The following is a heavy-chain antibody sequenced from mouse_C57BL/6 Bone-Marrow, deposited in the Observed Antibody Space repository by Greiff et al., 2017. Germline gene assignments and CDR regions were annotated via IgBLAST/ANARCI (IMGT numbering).Heavy chain of an antibody. J-gene: IGHJ3*01. D-gene: IGHD1-1*01. CDR3: TRSGYYGSSYG. CDR2: IDPETGGT. Sequence: LQESGAELVRPGASVTLSCKASGYTFTDYEMHWVKQTPVHGLEWIGAIDPETGGTAYNQKFKGKAILTADKSSSTAYMELRSLTSEDSAVYYCTRSGYYGSSYGWGQGTLVTVSA. CDR1: GYTFTDYE. V-gene: IGHV1-15*01.